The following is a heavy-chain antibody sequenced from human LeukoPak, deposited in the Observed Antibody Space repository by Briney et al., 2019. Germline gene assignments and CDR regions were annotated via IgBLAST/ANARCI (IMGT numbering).Heavy chain of an antibody. CDR1: GFTFSSYG. Sequence: GGSLRLSCAASGFTFSSYGMSWVRQAPGKGLVWVSRINSDGSSTSYADSVKGRFTISRDNAKNTLYLQMNSLRAEDTAVYYCARATRHIVVVPAATFNYWGQGTLVTVSS. CDR3: ARATRHIVVVPAATFNY. D-gene: IGHD2-2*01. CDR2: INSDGSST. V-gene: IGHV3-74*01. J-gene: IGHJ4*02.